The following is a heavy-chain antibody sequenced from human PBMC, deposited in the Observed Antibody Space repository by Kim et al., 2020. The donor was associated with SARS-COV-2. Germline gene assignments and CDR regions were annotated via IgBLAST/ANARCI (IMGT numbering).Heavy chain of an antibody. Sequence: SETLSLTCTVSGGSVSSGSYYWSWIRQPPGKGLEWIGYIYYSGSTNYNPSLKSRVTISVDTSKNQFSLKLSSVTAADTAVYYCARDQGGGYYGSGSYSYYFDYWGQGTLVTVSS. V-gene: IGHV4-61*01. CDR2: IYYSGST. J-gene: IGHJ4*02. CDR1: GGSVSSGSYY. D-gene: IGHD3-10*01. CDR3: ARDQGGGYYGSGSYSYYFDY.